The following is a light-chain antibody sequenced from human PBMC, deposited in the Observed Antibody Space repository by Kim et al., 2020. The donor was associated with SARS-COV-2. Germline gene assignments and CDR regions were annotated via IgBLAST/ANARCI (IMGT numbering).Light chain of an antibody. CDR1: QSVTGNY. J-gene: IGKJ1*01. CDR3: HQYAKTPGT. Sequence: EIVMTQSPGTLSLSPGKRATLSCRASQSVTGNYLAWHQQGPGQAPSLLIFAASFRATGIPDRFTGSGSETDFTLTIDRLESEDFAMYYCHQYAKTPGTFGLETKVDSK. V-gene: IGKV3-20*01. CDR2: AAS.